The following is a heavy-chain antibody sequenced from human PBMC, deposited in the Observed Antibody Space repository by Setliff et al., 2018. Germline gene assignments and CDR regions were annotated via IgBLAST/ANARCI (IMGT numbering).Heavy chain of an antibody. CDR3: ARDRITMVRGVYDY. CDR1: GGSFSGYY. Sequence: PSETLSLTCAVYGGSFSGYYWSWIRQPPGKGLEWIGEINHSGSTNYNPSLRSRVTISVDTFKNQFSLKLSSVTAADTAVYYCARDRITMVRGVYDYWGQGTLVTVSS. V-gene: IGHV4-34*01. J-gene: IGHJ4*02. D-gene: IGHD3-10*01. CDR2: INHSGST.